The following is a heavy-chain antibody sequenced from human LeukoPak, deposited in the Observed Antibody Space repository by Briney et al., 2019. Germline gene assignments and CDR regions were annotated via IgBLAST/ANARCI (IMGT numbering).Heavy chain of an antibody. J-gene: IGHJ4*02. CDR1: GYSFTSYW. CDR2: IYPGDSDT. V-gene: IGHV5-51*01. Sequence: GESLKISCKGSGYSFTSYWIGWVRQMPGKGLEWMGIIYPGDSDTRYSPSFQGQATISADKSISTAYLQWSSLKASDTAMYYCARGPYYYDSSGYGTPYYFDYWGQGTLVTVSS. CDR3: ARGPYYYDSSGYGTPYYFDY. D-gene: IGHD3-22*01.